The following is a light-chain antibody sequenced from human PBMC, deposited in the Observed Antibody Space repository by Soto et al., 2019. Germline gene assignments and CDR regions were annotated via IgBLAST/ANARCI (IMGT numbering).Light chain of an antibody. Sequence: AIQMTQSPSSLSASVGDRVTITCRASQDIRNDLGWYQQKPGKAPKLLISAASSLQSGVPSRFSGRGSGTDFTLTITSLQPDDFATYFCLQHSNFPFTFGQGTKLRVK. CDR3: LQHSNFPFT. CDR2: AAS. CDR1: QDIRND. J-gene: IGKJ2*01. V-gene: IGKV1-6*01.